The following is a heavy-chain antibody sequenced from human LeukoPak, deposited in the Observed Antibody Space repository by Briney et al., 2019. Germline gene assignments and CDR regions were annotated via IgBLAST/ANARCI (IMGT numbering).Heavy chain of an antibody. V-gene: IGHV3-30-3*01. Sequence: PGRSLRLSCAASGFTFSSYAMHWVRQAPGKGLEWVAVISYDGSNEYYADSVKGRFTISRDNSKNTLYLQMNSLRAEDTAVYYCARGASYYDSSGIFDYWGQGTLVTVSS. CDR2: ISYDGSNE. CDR3: ARGASYYDSSGIFDY. D-gene: IGHD3-22*01. J-gene: IGHJ4*02. CDR1: GFTFSSYA.